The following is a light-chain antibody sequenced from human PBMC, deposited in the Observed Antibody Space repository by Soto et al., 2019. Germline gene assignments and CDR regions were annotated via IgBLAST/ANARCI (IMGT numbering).Light chain of an antibody. CDR1: NSDVGGYNY. V-gene: IGLV2-8*01. CDR3: ISYAGRTNV. CDR2: EVN. J-gene: IGLJ1*01. Sequence: QSVLTQPASGCGSPGKTVAISCTGTNSDVGGYNYVSWYQQHPGKAPKLMIYEVNKRPSGVPDRFSATTTANTASLTLPGLHADVEADYYGISYAGRTNVFGPGTQGPVL.